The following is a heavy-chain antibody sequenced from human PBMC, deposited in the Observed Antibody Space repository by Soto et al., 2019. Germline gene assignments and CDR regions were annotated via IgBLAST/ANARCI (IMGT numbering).Heavy chain of an antibody. V-gene: IGHV1-69*08. D-gene: IGHD3-22*01. Sequence: QVQLVQSGAEVKKPGSSVKVSCKASGGTFSSYTINWVRQAPGQGLEWMGRIIPILGAVNYAQKFQGRVTITADKSTSTVYMELRSLRSEDTAVYYCARDKGYFYDSSGYWPFDYWGQGTLVTVSS. J-gene: IGHJ4*02. CDR1: GGTFSSYT. CDR2: IIPILGAV. CDR3: ARDKGYFYDSSGYWPFDY.